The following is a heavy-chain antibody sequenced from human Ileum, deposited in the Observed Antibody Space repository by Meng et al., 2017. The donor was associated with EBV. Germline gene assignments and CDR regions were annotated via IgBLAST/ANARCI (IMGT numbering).Heavy chain of an antibody. CDR1: GYTFSNYG. V-gene: IGHV1-18*01. CDR2: ISAYNGNT. J-gene: IGHJ4*02. D-gene: IGHD1-26*01. CDR3: ARAGNGGSYYFTY. Sequence: QVQQVQSGAEVKKPGDSVQVSCKASGYTFSNYGISWLRQAPGQGLDWMGWISAYNGNTNYAQNLQGRVTMTTDTSTGTAYMEVRSLRSDDTAVYYCARAGNGGSYYFTYWGQGTLVTVSS.